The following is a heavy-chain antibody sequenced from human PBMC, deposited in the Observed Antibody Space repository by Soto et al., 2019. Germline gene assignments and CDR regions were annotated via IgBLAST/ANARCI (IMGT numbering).Heavy chain of an antibody. CDR1: GYTFTTYG. J-gene: IGHJ4*02. D-gene: IGHD1-1*01. CDR2: ISAHNGNT. Sequence: QVHLVQSGAEVKKPGASVKVSCKGSGYTFTTYGITWVRQAPGQGLEWMGWISAHNGNTNYAQKRQGRVTVTRHTSTSTAYMELRSLRSDDTAVYYCARGRYGDYWGQRALVTVSS. CDR3: ARGRYGDY. V-gene: IGHV1-18*01.